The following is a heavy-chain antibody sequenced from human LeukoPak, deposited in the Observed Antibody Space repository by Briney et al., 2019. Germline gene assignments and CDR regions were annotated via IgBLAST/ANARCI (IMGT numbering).Heavy chain of an antibody. CDR1: GFTFSSYE. V-gene: IGHV3-48*03. Sequence: EGSLRLSCAASGFTFSSYEMNWVRQAPGKGLEWVSYISSSGSTIYYADSVKGRFTISRDNAKNSLYLQMNSLRAEDTAVYYCARVELAPYYYYMDVWGKGTTVTVSS. CDR3: ARVELAPYYYYMDV. CDR2: ISSSGSTI. J-gene: IGHJ6*03. D-gene: IGHD1-7*01.